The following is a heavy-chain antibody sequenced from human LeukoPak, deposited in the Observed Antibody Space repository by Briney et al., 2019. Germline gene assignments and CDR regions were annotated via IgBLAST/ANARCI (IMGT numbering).Heavy chain of an antibody. CDR2: IIPIFGTA. V-gene: IGHV1-69*13. J-gene: IGHJ3*02. CDR1: GGTFSSYA. CDR3: ARDHRENGLRGPAFDI. D-gene: IGHD5-12*01. Sequence: ASVKVSCKASGGTFSSYAISWVRQAPGQGLEWMGGIIPIFGTANYAQKFQGRVTITADESTSTAYMELSSLRSEDTAVYYCARDHRENGLRGPAFDIWGQGTMVTVSS.